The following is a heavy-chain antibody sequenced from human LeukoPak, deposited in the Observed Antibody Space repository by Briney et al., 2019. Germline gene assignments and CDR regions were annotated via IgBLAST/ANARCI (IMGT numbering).Heavy chain of an antibody. CDR1: GGSISSYY. CDR2: IYYSGST. Sequence: SETLSLTCTVSGGSISSYYWSWIREPPGKGLEGVWYIYYSGSTNYNPSLKSRVTISVDTSKNQFSLKLSSVTAADTAVYYCARYPYYYDSSGYSVNAFDIWGQGTMVTVSS. J-gene: IGHJ3*02. CDR3: ARYPYYYDSSGYSVNAFDI. V-gene: IGHV4-59*01. D-gene: IGHD3-22*01.